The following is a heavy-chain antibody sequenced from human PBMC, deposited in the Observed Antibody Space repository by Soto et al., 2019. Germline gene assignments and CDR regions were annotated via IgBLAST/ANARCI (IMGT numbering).Heavy chain of an antibody. CDR2: IYYSGST. CDR1: GGSISSGGYY. D-gene: IGHD2-15*01. CDR3: AIYRVVVVAATEYNWFDP. Sequence: SETLSLTCTVSGGSISSGGYYWSWIRQHPGKGLEWIGYIYYSGSTYYNPSLKSRVTISVDTSKNQFSLKLSSVTAADTAVYYCAIYRVVVVAATEYNWFDPWGQGTLVTVSS. J-gene: IGHJ5*02. V-gene: IGHV4-31*03.